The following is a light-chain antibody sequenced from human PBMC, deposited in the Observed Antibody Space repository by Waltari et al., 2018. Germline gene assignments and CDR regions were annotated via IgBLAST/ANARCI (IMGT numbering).Light chain of an antibody. CDR3: SSHAGNNNVL. CDR2: GVS. J-gene: IGLJ2*01. V-gene: IGLV2-8*01. CDR1: TSDVGGYNS. Sequence: QSALTQPPSASGSPGQSVPISCPATTSDVGGYNSVSWYQQHPGKAPKLMIYGVSKRPSGVPDRFSGSKSGNTASLTVSGLQAEDEADYYCSSHAGNNNVLFGGGTKLTVL.